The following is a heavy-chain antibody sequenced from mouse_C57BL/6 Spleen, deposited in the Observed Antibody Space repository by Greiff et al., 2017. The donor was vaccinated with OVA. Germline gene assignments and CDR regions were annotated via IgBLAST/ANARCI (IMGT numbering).Heavy chain of an antibody. CDR1: GFSLTSYG. Sequence: VQLQQSGPGLVQPSQSLSIPCTASGFSLTSYGVHWVRQSPGQGLEWLGAIWSGGSTDYNAAFISSLSISKDNSKSQVFFKMNRLQADDAAIYYCARTIYYDYDDAMDDWGQGTSGTVSS. CDR3: ARTIYYDYDDAMDD. V-gene: IGHV2-2*01. D-gene: IGHD2-4*01. CDR2: IWSGGST. J-gene: IGHJ4*01.